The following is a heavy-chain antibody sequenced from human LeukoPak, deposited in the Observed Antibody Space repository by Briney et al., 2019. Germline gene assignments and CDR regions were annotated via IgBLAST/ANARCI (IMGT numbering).Heavy chain of an antibody. CDR1: GFTFSTYS. D-gene: IGHD2-15*01. J-gene: IGHJ1*01. Sequence: RGSLRLSCAASGFTFSTYSMDWVRQTPGKGLEWISYISHDGSTAYYADSVKGRFTISRDNAKNSLYLQMNSLRAEDTAAYYCARTPGYCSGGNCYRYFQNWGQGTLVTVSS. V-gene: IGHV3-48*01. CDR2: ISHDGSTA. CDR3: ARTPGYCSGGNCYRYFQN.